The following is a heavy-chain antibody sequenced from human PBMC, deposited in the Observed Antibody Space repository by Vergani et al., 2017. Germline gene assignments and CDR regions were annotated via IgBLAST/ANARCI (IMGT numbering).Heavy chain of an antibody. J-gene: IGHJ6*02. CDR1: GGSFNTYY. Sequence: QVQLEESGPGLVKPSETLSLTCTVSGGSFNTYYWSWIRQSPGTGLEWIGYIYSTGSTNYNPSLNSRVTMSVDTSKNQYSLKWRSVTAADTAVYFCAGVMYRDEASTGYRLEGMDIWGQGTTVTISS. CDR3: AGVMYRDEASTGYRLEGMDI. D-gene: IGHD3-9*01. CDR2: IYSTGST. V-gene: IGHV4-59*13.